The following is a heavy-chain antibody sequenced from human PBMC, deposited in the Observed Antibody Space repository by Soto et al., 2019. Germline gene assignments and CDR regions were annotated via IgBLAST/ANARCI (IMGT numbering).Heavy chain of an antibody. J-gene: IGHJ4*02. CDR2: IYPGDSDT. CDR3: ARPSHCSSTSCYFDY. Sequence: PGESLKISCKGSGYSFTSYWIGWVRQMPGKGLEWMGIIYPGDSDTRYSPSFQGQVTISADKSISTAYLQWSSPKASDTAMYYCARPSHCSSTSCYFDYWGQGTLVTVSS. D-gene: IGHD2-2*01. V-gene: IGHV5-51*01. CDR1: GYSFTSYW.